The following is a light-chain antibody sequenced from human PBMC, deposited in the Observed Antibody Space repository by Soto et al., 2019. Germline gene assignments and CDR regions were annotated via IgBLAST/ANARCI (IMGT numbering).Light chain of an antibody. CDR1: QSVSSSY. Sequence: EIVLTQSPGTLSLSPGERATLSCRASQSVSSSYLAWYQQKPGQALRLLIYGASSRATGIPDRFSGSGSGTDFTLTISRLEPEDLAVYYCQQYGSSPWTFGQGTKVEIK. CDR3: QQYGSSPWT. J-gene: IGKJ1*01. CDR2: GAS. V-gene: IGKV3-20*01.